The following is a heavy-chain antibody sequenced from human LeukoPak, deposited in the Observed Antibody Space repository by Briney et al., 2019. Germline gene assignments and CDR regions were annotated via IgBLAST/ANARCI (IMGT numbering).Heavy chain of an antibody. CDR1: GYTFTSYG. Sequence: GASVKVSCKASGYTFTSYGISWVRQAPGQGLEWMGWISAYNGNTNYAQKLQGRVTMTTDTSTSTAYMELRSLRSDDTAVYYCARDEGVVPAAANIDYWGQGTLVTVSS. J-gene: IGHJ4*02. D-gene: IGHD2-2*01. V-gene: IGHV1-18*01. CDR3: ARDEGVVPAAANIDY. CDR2: ISAYNGNT.